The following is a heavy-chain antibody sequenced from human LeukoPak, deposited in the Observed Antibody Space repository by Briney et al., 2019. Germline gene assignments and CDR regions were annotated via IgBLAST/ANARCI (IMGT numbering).Heavy chain of an antibody. D-gene: IGHD6-13*01. CDR2: ISGSGDST. CDR3: AKDHGRARSTWYY. J-gene: IGHJ4*02. CDR1: RYPSSSYA. V-gene: IGHV3-23*01. Sequence: GGFLRCSCPDSRYPSSSYAVCWARQALGKGMEWVSAISGSGDSTYYADSVKGRFTISRDNSKNTLYLLMNSLRAEDTAVYYCAKDHGRARSTWYYWGQGTLVTVSS.